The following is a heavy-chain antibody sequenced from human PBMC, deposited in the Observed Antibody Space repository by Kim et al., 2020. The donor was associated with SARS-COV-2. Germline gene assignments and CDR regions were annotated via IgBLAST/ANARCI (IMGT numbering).Heavy chain of an antibody. CDR3: AKDGDMWIQLWLFVY. D-gene: IGHD5-18*01. Sequence: GGSLRLSCAASGFTFSSYGMHWVRQAPGKGLEWVAVISYDGSTNYYADSVKGRFTISRDNSKNTLYLQMNSLRAEDTAVYYCAKDGDMWIQLWLFVYWGLKSLGTVS. J-gene: IGHJ4*02. V-gene: IGHV3-30*18. CDR1: GFTFSSYG. CDR2: ISYDGSTN.